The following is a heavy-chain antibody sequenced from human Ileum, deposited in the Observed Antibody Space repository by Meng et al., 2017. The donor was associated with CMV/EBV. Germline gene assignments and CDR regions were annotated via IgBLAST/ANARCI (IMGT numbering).Heavy chain of an antibody. J-gene: IGHJ4*02. D-gene: IGHD3-16*02. CDR2: INFDATTT. CDR1: GFTFSSYW. CDR3: TRAGSYRHDY. V-gene: IGHV3-74*01. Sequence: GGSLRLSCTTSGFTFSSYWFHWVRQGPGKGLEWVSRINFDATTTTYAESVKGRFTISRDNAKNTLYLQVNDLRVDDTAVYYCTRAGSYRHDYWGQGTLVTVSS.